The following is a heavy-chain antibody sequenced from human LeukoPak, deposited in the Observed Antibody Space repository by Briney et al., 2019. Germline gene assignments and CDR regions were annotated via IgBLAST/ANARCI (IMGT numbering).Heavy chain of an antibody. CDR2: INPNSGGT. CDR1: GYTFTNYG. CDR3: ARQWVSSGYQVFDY. Sequence: ASVKVSCKASGYTFTNYGIGWVRQAPGQGLEWMGWINPNSGGTNYAQKFQGRVTMTRDTSISTAYMELSRLRSDDTAVYYCARQWVSSGYQVFDYWGQGTLVTVSS. D-gene: IGHD3-22*01. J-gene: IGHJ4*02. V-gene: IGHV1-2*02.